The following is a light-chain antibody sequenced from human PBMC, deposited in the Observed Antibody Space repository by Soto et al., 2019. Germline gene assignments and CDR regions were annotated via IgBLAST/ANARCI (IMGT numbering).Light chain of an antibody. CDR2: DAS. J-gene: IGKJ1*01. CDR1: QTIGTY. V-gene: IGKV1-39*01. Sequence: IEVTQSPSSLAASLGARVTIPCRASQTIGTYVNWYRQKSGAAPELLIYDASTLQSGVPSRFRGGASGTDFTLTISSLQLDDFATYYCQQSYNTPLTFGQGTKV. CDR3: QQSYNTPLT.